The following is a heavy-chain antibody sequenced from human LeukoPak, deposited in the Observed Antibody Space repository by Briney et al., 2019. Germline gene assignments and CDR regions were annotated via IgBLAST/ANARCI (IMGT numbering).Heavy chain of an antibody. CDR3: ASHYSSGSYRYTGSFDS. Sequence: SETLSLTCAVYGGSFSDYYWSWIRQPPGKGLEWIGEINHSGTTNYSPSPKSRVSISVDTSKNQFSLKLNSVTAADAAMYYCASHYSSGSYRYTGSFDSWGQGMLVNASS. V-gene: IGHV4-34*01. D-gene: IGHD3-16*02. J-gene: IGHJ4*02. CDR2: INHSGTT. CDR1: GGSFSDYY.